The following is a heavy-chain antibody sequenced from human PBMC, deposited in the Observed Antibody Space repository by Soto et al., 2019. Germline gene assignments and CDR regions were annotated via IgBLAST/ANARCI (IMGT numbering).Heavy chain of an antibody. D-gene: IGHD6-13*01. CDR3: ARDSIAGGYYYYYGLDV. V-gene: IGHV3-53*01. CDR1: GFTVSSNY. CDR2: IYSGGST. Sequence: EVQLVESGGDLIQPGGSLRLSCAASGFTVSSNYMSWVRQATGKGLEWVSIIYSGGSTYYADCVKGRFTISRDNSKNTLFLQMNRLRAEDTAVYYCARDSIAGGYYYYYGLDVWGQGTTVTVSS. J-gene: IGHJ6*02.